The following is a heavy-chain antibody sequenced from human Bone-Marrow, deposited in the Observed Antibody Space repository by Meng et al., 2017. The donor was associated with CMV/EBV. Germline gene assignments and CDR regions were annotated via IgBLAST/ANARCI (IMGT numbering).Heavy chain of an antibody. Sequence: ASVKVSCKASGYTFNSYDISWVRQATGQGLEWMGWMNPNSGNTGYAQKLQGRVTMTRNTSISTDYMGLSSLRSEATPVYYCVTLEAISAAPRGGWFHPWGQGTLVTVSS. J-gene: IGHJ5*02. CDR1: GYTFNSYD. CDR2: MNPNSGNT. V-gene: IGHV1-8*01. D-gene: IGHD2-15*01. CDR3: VTLEAISAAPRGGWFHP.